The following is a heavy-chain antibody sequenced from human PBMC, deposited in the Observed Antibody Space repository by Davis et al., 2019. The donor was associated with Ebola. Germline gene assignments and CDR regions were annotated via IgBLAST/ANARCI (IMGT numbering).Heavy chain of an antibody. CDR3: ARGAGYSFFDY. CDR1: GGSFSGYY. CDR2: INHSGST. V-gene: IGHV4-34*01. Sequence: MPSETLSLTCAVYGGSFSGYYWSWIRQPPGKGLEWIGEINHSGSTNYNPSLKSRVTISVDTSKNQFSLKLSSVTAADTAVYYCARGAGYSFFDYWGQGTLVTVSS. D-gene: IGHD5-18*01. J-gene: IGHJ4*02.